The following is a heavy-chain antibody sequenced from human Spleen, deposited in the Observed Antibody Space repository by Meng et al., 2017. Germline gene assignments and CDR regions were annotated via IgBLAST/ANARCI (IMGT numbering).Heavy chain of an antibody. CDR1: GFTFSDYY. J-gene: IGHJ4*02. CDR2: ISSSSSSI. CDR3: ARRNPSSGWSGGLDY. D-gene: IGHD6-19*01. Sequence: QVQLVVSGGGLVKPGGSLRLSCAASGFTFSDYYMNWIRQAPGKGLEWLSFISSSSSSIYYADSVKGRFTVSRDNAKNSLYLQLNSLRAEDTAVYYCARRNPSSGWSGGLDYWGRGTLVTVSS. V-gene: IGHV3-11*01.